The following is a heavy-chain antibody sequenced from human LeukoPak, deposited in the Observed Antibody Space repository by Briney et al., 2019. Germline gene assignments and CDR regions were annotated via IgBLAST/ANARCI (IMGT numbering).Heavy chain of an antibody. CDR3: ARRRGSHCYMDV. J-gene: IGHJ6*03. Sequence: GGSLRLSCAASGFTFSSYGMHWVRQAPGKGLEWVAFIRYDGSNKYYADSVKGRFTISRDNSKNTLYLQMNSLRAEDTALYYCARRRGSHCYMDVWGKGTTVTVSS. D-gene: IGHD3-10*01. CDR2: IRYDGSNK. V-gene: IGHV3-30*02. CDR1: GFTFSSYG.